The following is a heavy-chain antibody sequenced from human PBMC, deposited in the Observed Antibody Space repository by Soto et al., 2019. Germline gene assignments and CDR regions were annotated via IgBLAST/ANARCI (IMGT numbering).Heavy chain of an antibody. Sequence: GGSLRLSCAASGFTFSSYAMSWVGQAPGKGLEWVSGISGSGGSTYYADSVKGRFTVSRDNSKNTLYLQINSLRVEDTAVFYCAKDSHLYDSNNWFDSWGQGT. CDR2: ISGSGGST. CDR3: AKDSHLYDSNNWFDS. D-gene: IGHD3-22*01. J-gene: IGHJ5*01. V-gene: IGHV3-23*01. CDR1: GFTFSSYA.